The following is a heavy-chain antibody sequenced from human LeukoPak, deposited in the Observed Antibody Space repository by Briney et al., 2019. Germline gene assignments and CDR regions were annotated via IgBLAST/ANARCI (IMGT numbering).Heavy chain of an antibody. CDR1: GYSFTMYW. Sequence: GESLKISCKGSGYSFTMYWIAWVRQMPGKGLEGMGIIYPGDSDTRYSPSFQGQVTISVDKSITTAYLQWSSPKASDTAMYYCATGTGTTYYYYYYGMDVWGQGTTVTVSS. V-gene: IGHV5-51*01. J-gene: IGHJ6*02. D-gene: IGHD1-7*01. CDR3: ATGTGTTYYYYYYGMDV. CDR2: IYPGDSDT.